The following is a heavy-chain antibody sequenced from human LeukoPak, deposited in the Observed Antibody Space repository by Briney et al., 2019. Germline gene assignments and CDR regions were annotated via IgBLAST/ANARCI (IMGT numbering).Heavy chain of an antibody. CDR3: ARVGVMVRGVFDY. Sequence: SETLSLTCTVSGGSISSYYWSLIRQPPGKGLEWIGYIYYSGSTNYNPSLKSRVTISVDTSKNQFSLKLSSVTAADTTVYYCARVGVMVRGVFDYWGQGTLVTVSS. CDR2: IYYSGST. J-gene: IGHJ4*02. CDR1: GGSISSYY. V-gene: IGHV4-59*01. D-gene: IGHD3-10*01.